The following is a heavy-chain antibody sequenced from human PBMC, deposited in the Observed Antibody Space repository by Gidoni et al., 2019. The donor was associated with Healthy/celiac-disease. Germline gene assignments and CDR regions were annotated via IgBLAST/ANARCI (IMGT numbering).Heavy chain of an antibody. J-gene: IGHJ6*02. CDR2: IYYSGST. V-gene: IGHV4-59*01. CDR1: GGSISSYY. D-gene: IGHD5-12*01. Sequence: QVQLQESGPGLVKPSETLSLTCTVSGGSISSYYWSWIRQPPGKGLEWIWYIYYSGSTNYNPSLKSRVTISVDTSKNQFSLKLSSVTAADTAVYYCARGRYSGYDSDYYYGMDVWGQGTTVTVSS. CDR3: ARGRYSGYDSDYYYGMDV.